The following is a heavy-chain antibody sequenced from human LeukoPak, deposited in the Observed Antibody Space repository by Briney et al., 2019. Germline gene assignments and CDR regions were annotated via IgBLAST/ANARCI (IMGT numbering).Heavy chain of an antibody. J-gene: IGHJ4*02. CDR3: AKDRDPGMLRPFDY. D-gene: IGHD3-10*01. CDR1: GFTFSSHA. CDR2: ISGSGGST. Sequence: PGGSLRLSCAASGFTFSSHAMSWVRQAPGKGLEWVSAISGSGGSTYYADSVKGRFTISRDTSKNTLYLQMNSLRAEDTAVYYCAKDRDPGMLRPFDYWGQGTLVTVSS. V-gene: IGHV3-23*01.